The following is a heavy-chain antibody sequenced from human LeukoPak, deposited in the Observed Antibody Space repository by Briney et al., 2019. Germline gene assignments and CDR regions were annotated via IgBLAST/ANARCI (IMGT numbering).Heavy chain of an antibody. CDR1: GGSFSGYY. V-gene: IGHV4-34*01. Sequence: SETLSLTCAVHGGSFSGYYWSWIRQPPGKGLEWIGEINHSGSTNYNPSLKSRVTISVDTSKNQFSLKLSSVTAADTAVYYCARGRCSGGSCYLGYFQHWGQGTLVTVSS. CDR3: ARGRCSGGSCYLGYFQH. D-gene: IGHD2-15*01. CDR2: INHSGST. J-gene: IGHJ1*01.